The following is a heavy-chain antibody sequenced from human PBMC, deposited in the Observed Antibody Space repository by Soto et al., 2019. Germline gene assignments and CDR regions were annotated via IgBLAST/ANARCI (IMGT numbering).Heavy chain of an antibody. CDR3: AKGTLRGVISPFDY. J-gene: IGHJ4*02. CDR2: ISASGGNT. D-gene: IGHD3-10*01. CDR1: GFTFSSYA. Sequence: EVQLLESGGGLVQPGGSLRLSCAPSGFTFSSYAMNWVRQAPGKGLEWVSGISASGGNTYYADSVKGRYTFSRDNYKNTLYLQMNSLRADDTAVYSCAKGTLRGVISPFDYWGQGTLVTVSS. V-gene: IGHV3-23*01.